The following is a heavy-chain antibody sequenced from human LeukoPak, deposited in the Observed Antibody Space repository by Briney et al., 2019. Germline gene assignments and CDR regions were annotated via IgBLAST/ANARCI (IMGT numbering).Heavy chain of an antibody. J-gene: IGHJ5*02. CDR2: IRAYNGTT. Sequence: ASVRASSEPSGYTLTGYAISCVSDAPQQRLGCMVWIRAYNGTTNYTQPLQGRVTMTTATPTSTAYIGLRSLRSDDTAAYYGASGPRGGMATPGCFDPWGQGTLVTVSS. CDR3: ASGPRGGMATPGCFDP. D-gene: IGHD5-24*01. CDR1: GYTLTGYA. V-gene: IGHV1-18*01.